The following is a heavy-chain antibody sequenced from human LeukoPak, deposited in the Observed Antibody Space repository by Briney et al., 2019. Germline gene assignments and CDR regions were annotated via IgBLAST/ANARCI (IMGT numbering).Heavy chain of an antibody. D-gene: IGHD2-2*01. J-gene: IGHJ4*02. CDR3: ARRTGIVVVPAAGEYYFDY. Sequence: SETLSLTCTVSGGSISSGDYYWSWIRQPPGKGLEWIGYIYYSGSTYYNSSLKSRVTISVDTSKNQFSLKLSSVTAADTAVYYCARRTGIVVVPAAGEYYFDYWGQGTLVTVSS. CDR1: GGSISSGDYY. V-gene: IGHV4-30-4*01. CDR2: IYYSGST.